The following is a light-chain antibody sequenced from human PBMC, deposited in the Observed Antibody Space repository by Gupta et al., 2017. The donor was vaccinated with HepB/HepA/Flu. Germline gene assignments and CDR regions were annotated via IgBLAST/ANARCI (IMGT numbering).Light chain of an antibody. CDR1: SSDVGDYNY. J-gene: IGLJ1*01. V-gene: IGLV2-14*03. CDR2: DVS. Sequence: QSALTQPASVSGSPGQSITISCTGTSSDVGDYNYVSWYQQHPGKAPKLMIYDVSYRPSGVSNRFSGSKSVNTASLTISGLQAEDEADYYCSSYTSSSTLYVFGTGTKVTV. CDR3: SSYTSSSTLYV.